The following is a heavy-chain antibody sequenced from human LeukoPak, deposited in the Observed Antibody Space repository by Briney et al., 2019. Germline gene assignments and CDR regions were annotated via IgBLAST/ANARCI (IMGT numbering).Heavy chain of an antibody. CDR1: GFTFSSYD. D-gene: IGHD6-13*01. CDR3: ARAAFSTWYFDS. Sequence: GGSLRLSCAASGFTFSSYDMHWVRQVAGKGLEWVSSIGSAGDTNYAGSVKGRFSISRENAKNSLYLQMNSLRGGDTAVYYCARAAFSTWYFDSWGQGTLVTVSS. V-gene: IGHV3-13*04. CDR2: IGSAGDT. J-gene: IGHJ4*02.